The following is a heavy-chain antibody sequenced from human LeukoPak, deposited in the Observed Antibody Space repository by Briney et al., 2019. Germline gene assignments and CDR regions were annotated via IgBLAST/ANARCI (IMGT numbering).Heavy chain of an antibody. J-gene: IGHJ6*03. Sequence: SETLSLTCAVYGGSFSGYYWSWIRQPPGKGLEWIGXXNHSGSTNYNPSLKSRVTISVDTSKNQFSLKLSSVTAADTAVYYCARSTMVQVYYYYYYMDVWGKGTTVTVSS. D-gene: IGHD3-10*01. V-gene: IGHV4-34*01. CDR2: XNHSGST. CDR1: GGSFSGYY. CDR3: ARSTMVQVYYYYYYMDV.